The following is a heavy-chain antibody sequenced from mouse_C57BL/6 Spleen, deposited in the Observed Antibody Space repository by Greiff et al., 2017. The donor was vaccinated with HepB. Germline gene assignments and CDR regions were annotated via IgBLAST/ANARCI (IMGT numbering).Heavy chain of an antibody. J-gene: IGHJ3*01. Sequence: EVQLQQSGAELVRPGASVKLSCTASGFNIKDDYMHWVKQRPEQGLEWIGWIDPENGDTEYASKFQGKATITAESSSNTAYLQLSSLTSEDTAVYYCTTSNYPWSAYWGQGTLVTVSA. D-gene: IGHD2-5*01. CDR3: TTSNYPWSAY. V-gene: IGHV14-4*01. CDR1: GFNIKDDY. CDR2: IDPENGDT.